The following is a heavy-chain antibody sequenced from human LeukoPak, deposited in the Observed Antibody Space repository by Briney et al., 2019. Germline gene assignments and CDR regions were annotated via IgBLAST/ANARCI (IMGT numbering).Heavy chain of an antibody. J-gene: IGHJ4*02. CDR2: IYPGDSDT. Sequence: GESLKISCKGSGYSFTSYWIGWVRQMPGKGLEWMGIIYPGDSDTRYSPSFQGQVTISADKSISTAYLQWSSLKASDTAMYYCATTSDYYDSSGYYYAFDYWGQGTLVTVSS. CDR1: GYSFTSYW. V-gene: IGHV5-51*01. D-gene: IGHD3-22*01. CDR3: ATTSDYYDSSGYYYAFDY.